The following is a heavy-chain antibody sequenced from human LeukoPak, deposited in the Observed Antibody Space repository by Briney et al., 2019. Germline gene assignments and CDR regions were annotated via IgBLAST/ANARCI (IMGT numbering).Heavy chain of an antibody. CDR3: ARDNPFMVRGVIITDY. Sequence: PSETLSLTCTVSGGSISSYYWSWIRQPAGKGLEWIGRIYTSGSTNYNPSLKSRVTMSVDTSKNQFSLKLSSVTAADTAVYYCARDNPFMVRGVIITDYWGQGTLVTVSS. CDR2: IYTSGST. V-gene: IGHV4-4*07. CDR1: GGSISSYY. D-gene: IGHD3-10*01. J-gene: IGHJ4*02.